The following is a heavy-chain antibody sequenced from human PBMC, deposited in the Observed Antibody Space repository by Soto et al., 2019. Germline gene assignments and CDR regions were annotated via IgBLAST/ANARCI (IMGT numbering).Heavy chain of an antibody. D-gene: IGHD5-18*01. CDR2: ISFEGSNK. J-gene: IGHJ4*02. Sequence: PGGSLRLSCVASGFTFSNHGMHWVRQAPGKGLEWVAVISFEGSNKYYAESVKGRFTISRDGSKHTLFLQLNSLRAEDTAVYYCAKDLAVYNYEYKFEYWGPGTLVTVSS. CDR1: GFTFSNHG. CDR3: AKDLAVYNYEYKFEY. V-gene: IGHV3-30*18.